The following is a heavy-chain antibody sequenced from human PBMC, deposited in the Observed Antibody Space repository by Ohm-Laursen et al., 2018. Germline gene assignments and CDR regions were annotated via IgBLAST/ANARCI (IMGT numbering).Heavy chain of an antibody. D-gene: IGHD1-26*01. Sequence: TLSLTCAVYGGSFSGYYWSWIRQPPGKGLEWIGEINHSGSTNYNPSLKSRVTMSVDTSKNQFSLKLSSVTAADTAVYYCVRGGSGSYNWGQGTLVTVSS. V-gene: IGHV4-34*01. J-gene: IGHJ4*02. CDR3: VRGGSGSYN. CDR2: INHSGST. CDR1: GGSFSGYY.